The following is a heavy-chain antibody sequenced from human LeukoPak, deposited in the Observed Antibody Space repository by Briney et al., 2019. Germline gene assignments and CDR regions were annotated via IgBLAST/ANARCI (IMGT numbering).Heavy chain of an antibody. V-gene: IGHV4-59*01. CDR2: IYYTGST. Sequence: SETLSLTCTVSGGSISSYYWSWIRQPPGKGLEWLGSIYYTGSTNYHPSLKSRVTISLDTSKNQFSLKLSSVTAADTAVYYCARVVYYYDSSGYLPKGFDPWGQGTLVTVSS. J-gene: IGHJ5*02. CDR1: GGSISSYY. CDR3: ARVVYYYDSSGYLPKGFDP. D-gene: IGHD3-22*01.